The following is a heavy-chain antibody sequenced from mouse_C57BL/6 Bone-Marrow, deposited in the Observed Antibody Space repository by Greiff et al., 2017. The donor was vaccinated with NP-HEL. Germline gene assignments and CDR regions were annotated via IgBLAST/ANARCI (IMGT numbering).Heavy chain of an antibody. Sequence: QVQLQQPGAELVRPGTSVKLSCKASGYTFTSYWMHWVKQRPGQGLEWIGVIDPSDSYTNYNQKFKGKATLTVDTSSSTAYMQLSSLTSEDSAVYYCARRGYDYDDWFAYWGQGTLVTVSA. J-gene: IGHJ3*01. CDR3: ARRGYDYDDWFAY. CDR2: IDPSDSYT. V-gene: IGHV1-59*01. D-gene: IGHD2-4*01. CDR1: GYTFTSYW.